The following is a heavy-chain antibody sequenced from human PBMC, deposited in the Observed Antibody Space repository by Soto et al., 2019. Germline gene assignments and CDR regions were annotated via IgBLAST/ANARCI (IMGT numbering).Heavy chain of an antibody. CDR2: ILNDGSSE. CDR1: GFIFRTYG. V-gene: IGHV3-30*18. CDR3: ANGRYSSPPGMDV. J-gene: IGHJ6*02. D-gene: IGHD2-15*01. Sequence: LRLSCAASGFIFRTYGMHWVRQAPGKGLEWVALILNDGSSEYYADSVKGRFTISRDNSKNMLYLQMNSLRVEDTAMYYCANGRYSSPPGMDVWGQGTTVTVSS.